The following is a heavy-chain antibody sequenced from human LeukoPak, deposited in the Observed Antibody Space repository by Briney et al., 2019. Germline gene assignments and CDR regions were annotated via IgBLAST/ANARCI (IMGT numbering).Heavy chain of an antibody. CDR3: AKAVAGYDYDN. Sequence: PGGSLRLSCAASGFTFSSYAMSWVRQAPGKGLEWVSAISGSGGTTYYADSVKGRFTISRDNSKNTLFLQMNSLRAEDTALYYCAKAVAGYDYDNWGQGTLVTVSS. V-gene: IGHV3-23*01. J-gene: IGHJ4*02. CDR2: ISGSGGTT. D-gene: IGHD5-12*01. CDR1: GFTFSSYA.